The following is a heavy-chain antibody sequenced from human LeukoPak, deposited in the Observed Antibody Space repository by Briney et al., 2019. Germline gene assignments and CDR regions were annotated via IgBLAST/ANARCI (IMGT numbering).Heavy chain of an antibody. CDR2: INHSGST. CDR1: GGSFSGYY. V-gene: IGHV4-34*01. Sequence: SGTLSLTCAVYGGSFSGYYWSWIRQPPGKGLEWIGEINHSGSTNYNPSLKSRVTISVDTSKNQFSLKLSSVTAADTAVYYCARLAYYYGSGSYQKHFDYWGQGTLVTVSS. J-gene: IGHJ4*02. CDR3: ARLAYYYGSGSYQKHFDY. D-gene: IGHD3-10*01.